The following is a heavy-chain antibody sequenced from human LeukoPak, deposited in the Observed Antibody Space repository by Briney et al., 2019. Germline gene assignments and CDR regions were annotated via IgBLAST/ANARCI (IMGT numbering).Heavy chain of an antibody. J-gene: IGHJ4*02. CDR3: AKTRGVIAAARTAVDY. CDR2: ISGSGGST. D-gene: IGHD6-13*01. Sequence: GGSLRLSCAASGFTFSSYAMSWVRQAPGKGLEWVSAISGSGGSTYYADSVKGRFTISRDNSKNTLYLQMNSLRAEDTAAYYCAKTRGVIAAARTAVDYWGQGTLVTVSS. CDR1: GFTFSSYA. V-gene: IGHV3-23*01.